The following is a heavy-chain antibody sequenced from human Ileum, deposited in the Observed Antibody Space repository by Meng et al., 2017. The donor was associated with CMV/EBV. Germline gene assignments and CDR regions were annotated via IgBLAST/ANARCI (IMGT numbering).Heavy chain of an antibody. Sequence: ISRVRQAPGQGREWMGWISAYNGNTNYAQKLQGRVTMTKDTSTSTAYMELRSLRSDDTAVYYCARDPSSYDFWSGFSSYFSYYGMDVWGQGTTVTVSS. CDR3: ARDPSSYDFWSGFSSYFSYYGMDV. J-gene: IGHJ6*02. V-gene: IGHV1-18*01. D-gene: IGHD3-3*01. CDR2: ISAYNGNT.